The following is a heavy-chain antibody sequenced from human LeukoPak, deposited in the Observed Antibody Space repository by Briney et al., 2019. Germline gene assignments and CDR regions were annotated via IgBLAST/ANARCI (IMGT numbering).Heavy chain of an antibody. J-gene: IGHJ4*02. CDR3: AKNRVGATGLDY. D-gene: IGHD1-26*01. V-gene: IGHV3-30*18. CDR2: ISYDGSNK. Sequence: PGGSLRLSCAASGFTFSSYGMHWVRQAPGKGLEWVAVISYDGSNKYYADSVKGRFTISRDNSKNTLYLQMNSLRAEDTAVYYCAKNRVGATGLDYWGQGTLVTVSS. CDR1: GFTFSSYG.